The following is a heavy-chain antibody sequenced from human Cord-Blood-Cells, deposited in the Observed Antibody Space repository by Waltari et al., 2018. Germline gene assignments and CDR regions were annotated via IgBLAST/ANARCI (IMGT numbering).Heavy chain of an antibody. V-gene: IGHV4-31*03. CDR3: AGTSIAARKLGAFDI. J-gene: IGHJ3*02. Sequence: QVQLQESGPGLVKPSQTLSLTCTVSGGPISSGGYYWSWLRQPPGKGLEWIGYIYYSGSTYYNPSLKSRVTISVDTSKNQFSLKLSSVTAADTAVYYCAGTSIAARKLGAFDIWGQGTMVTVSS. CDR2: IYYSGST. D-gene: IGHD6-6*01. CDR1: GGPISSGGYY.